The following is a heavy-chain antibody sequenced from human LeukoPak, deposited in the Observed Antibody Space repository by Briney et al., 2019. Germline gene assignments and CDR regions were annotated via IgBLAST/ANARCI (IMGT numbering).Heavy chain of an antibody. CDR1: GYSISSGYY. CDR3: ARVRAPVATIDY. CDR2: IYHSGST. Sequence: PSETLSLTCTVSGYSISSGYYWGWIRQPPGKGLEWIGSIYHSGSTYYNPSLKSRVTISVDTSKNQFSLKLSSVTAADTAVYYCARVRAPVATIDYWGQGTLVTVSS. J-gene: IGHJ4*02. D-gene: IGHD5-12*01. V-gene: IGHV4-38-2*02.